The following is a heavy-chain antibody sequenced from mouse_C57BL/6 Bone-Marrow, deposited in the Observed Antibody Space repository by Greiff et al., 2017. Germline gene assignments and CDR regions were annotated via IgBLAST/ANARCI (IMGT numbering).Heavy chain of an antibody. CDR3: ASSYDGYFYYYAMDY. CDR2: ISYDGSN. CDR1: GYSITSGYY. D-gene: IGHD2-3*01. Sequence: EVKLQESGPGLVKPSQSLSLTCSVTGYSITSGYYWNWIRQFPGNKLEWMGYISYDGSNNYNPSLKNRISITRDTSKNQFFLKLNSVTTEDTATYYCASSYDGYFYYYAMDYWGQGTSVTVSS. V-gene: IGHV3-6*01. J-gene: IGHJ4*01.